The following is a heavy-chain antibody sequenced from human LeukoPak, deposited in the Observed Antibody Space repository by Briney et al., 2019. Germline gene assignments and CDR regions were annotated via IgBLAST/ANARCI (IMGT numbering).Heavy chain of an antibody. Sequence: PSETLSLTCTVSAYSISSGYYWGWIRQPPGKGLEWIGSIYHSGRAYYNPSLKSRVTISVDTSKNQFSLKLSSVTAADTAVYYCAREDYYDSSGYYLDCWGQGTLVTVSS. CDR2: IYHSGRA. D-gene: IGHD3-22*01. CDR1: AYSISSGYY. J-gene: IGHJ4*02. CDR3: AREDYYDSSGYYLDC. V-gene: IGHV4-38-2*02.